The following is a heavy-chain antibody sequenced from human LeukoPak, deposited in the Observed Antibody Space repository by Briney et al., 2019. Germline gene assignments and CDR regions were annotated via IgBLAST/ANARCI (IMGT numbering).Heavy chain of an antibody. CDR3: ASSELYYQLTAFIE. Sequence: SETLSLTCAVYGGSFSGYFWSWIRQPPGKGLEWIGEIDHSGNTNYNSSLKSRVTISVDTSKNQLSLKLSSVTAADTAIYYCASSELYYQLTAFIEWGQGTLVTVSS. CDR2: IDHSGNT. J-gene: IGHJ4*02. CDR1: GGSFSGYF. D-gene: IGHD1-20*01. V-gene: IGHV4-34*01.